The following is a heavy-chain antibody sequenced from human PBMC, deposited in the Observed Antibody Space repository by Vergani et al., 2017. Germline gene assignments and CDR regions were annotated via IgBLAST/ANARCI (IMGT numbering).Heavy chain of an antibody. CDR1: SFKLGDYG. D-gene: IGHD5-24*01. Sequence: QVQLVESGGGVVQPGRSLRLPCTPSSFKLGDYGMHWVRQAPGRGLEWVSMTWYEGNNNYYADSVKGRFTISKDISKNTLYLQMNSLRGDDTAGYYCARETRDTPSSLDYWGQGTLVTVSS. J-gene: IGHJ4*02. V-gene: IGHV3-33*01. CDR3: ARETRDTPSSLDY. CDR2: TWYEGNNN.